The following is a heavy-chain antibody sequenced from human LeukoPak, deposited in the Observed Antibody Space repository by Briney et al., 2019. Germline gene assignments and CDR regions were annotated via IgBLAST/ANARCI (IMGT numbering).Heavy chain of an antibody. CDR1: SGSFSGYY. V-gene: IGHV4-34*09. D-gene: IGHD3-10*01. J-gene: IGHJ6*03. CDR3: AREEGFRELLGYYYYMDV. CDR2: INHRGST. Sequence: ASETLSLTCAVYSGSFSGYYWNWIRQPPGKGLEWIGEINHRGSTKYNPSLKSRVTISVDTSKNQFSLKLSSVTAADTAVYYCAREEGFRELLGYYYYMDVWGKGTTVTVSS.